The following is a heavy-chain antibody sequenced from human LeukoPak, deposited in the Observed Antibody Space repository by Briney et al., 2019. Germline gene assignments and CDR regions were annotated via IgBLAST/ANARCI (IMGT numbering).Heavy chain of an antibody. CDR2: IYTSGST. CDR3: ARDTYYYDSSGYRLYYYMDV. V-gene: IGHV4-61*02. Sequence: PSQTQSLTCTVSGGSISSGSYYWSWIRQPAGKGLEWIGRIYTSGSTNYNPSLKSRVTISVDTSKNQFSLKLSSVTAADTAVYYCARDTYYYDSSGYRLYYYMDVWGKGTTVTVSS. D-gene: IGHD3-22*01. J-gene: IGHJ6*03. CDR1: GGSISSGSYY.